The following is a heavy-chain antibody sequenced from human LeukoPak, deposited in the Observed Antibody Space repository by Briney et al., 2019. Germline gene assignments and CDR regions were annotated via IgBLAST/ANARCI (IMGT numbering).Heavy chain of an antibody. Sequence: GESLMISCMGSGYRFADYWIAWVRQVPGQGLEWMGIIYPDDSDTRYSPSFLGQVTISADKSISTAYLQWSSLKASDTAMYYCARPVEMATSPFDYWGQGTLVTVSS. J-gene: IGHJ4*02. CDR1: GYRFADYW. CDR2: IYPDDSDT. CDR3: ARPVEMATSPFDY. D-gene: IGHD5-24*01. V-gene: IGHV5-51*01.